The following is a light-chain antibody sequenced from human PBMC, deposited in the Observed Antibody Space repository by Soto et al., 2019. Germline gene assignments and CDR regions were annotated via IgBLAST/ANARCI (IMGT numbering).Light chain of an antibody. CDR1: QRISSN. Sequence: EIVLTQSPGTLSLSPGERATLSCRASQRISSNSLAWYQQKPGQAPRLLIYGASTRATGIPARFSGSGSGTEFTLTISSLQSEDFAVYYCQQYNNWPRTFGQGTKVDIK. J-gene: IGKJ1*01. V-gene: IGKV3D-15*01. CDR3: QQYNNWPRT. CDR2: GAS.